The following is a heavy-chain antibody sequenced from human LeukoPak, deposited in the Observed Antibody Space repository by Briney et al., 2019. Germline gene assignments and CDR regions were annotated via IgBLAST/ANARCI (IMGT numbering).Heavy chain of an antibody. CDR3: AITMVRGVITLDY. CDR1: GGSFSGYY. D-gene: IGHD3-10*01. CDR2: ISHSGST. J-gene: IGHJ4*02. V-gene: IGHV4-34*01. Sequence: SETLSLTCAVYGGSFSGYYWSWIRQPPGKGLEWIGEISHSGSTNYNPSLKSRVTISVDTSKNQFSLKLSSVTAADTAVYYCAITMVRGVITLDYWGQGTLVTVSS.